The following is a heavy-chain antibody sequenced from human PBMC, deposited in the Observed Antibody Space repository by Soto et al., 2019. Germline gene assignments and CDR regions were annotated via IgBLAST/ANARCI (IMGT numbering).Heavy chain of an antibody. J-gene: IGHJ6*02. Sequence: SETLSLTCTVSGGSISSGGYYWSWIRQHPGKGLEWIGYIYYSGSTYYNPSLKSRVTISVDTSKNQFSLKLSSVTAADTAVYYCARDYYDILTGYYGYYGMDVWGQGTTVTVS. CDR1: GGSISSGGYY. CDR3: ARDYYDILTGYYGYYGMDV. D-gene: IGHD3-9*01. CDR2: IYYSGST. V-gene: IGHV4-31*03.